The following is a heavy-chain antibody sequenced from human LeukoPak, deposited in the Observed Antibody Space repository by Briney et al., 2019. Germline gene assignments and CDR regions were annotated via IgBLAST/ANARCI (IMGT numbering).Heavy chain of an antibody. D-gene: IGHD4-17*01. Sequence: ASVKVSXKASGGTFSSYTISWVRQAPGQGLEWMGGIIPIFGTANYAQKFQGRVTITTDESTSTAYMELSSLRSEDTAVYYCARGYGDYDDYWGQGTLVTVSS. CDR2: IIPIFGTA. J-gene: IGHJ4*02. CDR3: ARGYGDYDDY. CDR1: GGTFSSYT. V-gene: IGHV1-69*05.